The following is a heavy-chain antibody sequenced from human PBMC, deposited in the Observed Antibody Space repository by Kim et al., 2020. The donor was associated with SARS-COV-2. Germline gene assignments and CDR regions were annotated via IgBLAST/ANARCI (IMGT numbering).Heavy chain of an antibody. CDR3: AREKGYYDILTGYYGATGSSGMDV. J-gene: IGHJ6*02. CDR2: IIPIFGTA. Sequence: SVKVSCKASGGTFSSYAISWVRQAPGQGLEWMGGIIPIFGTANYAQKFQGRVTITADESTSTAYMELSSLRSEDTAVYYCAREKGYYDILTGYYGATGSSGMDVWGQGTTDTVSS. D-gene: IGHD3-9*01. V-gene: IGHV1-69*13. CDR1: GGTFSSYA.